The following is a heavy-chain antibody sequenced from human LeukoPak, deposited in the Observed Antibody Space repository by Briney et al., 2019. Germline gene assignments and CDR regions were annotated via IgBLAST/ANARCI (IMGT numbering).Heavy chain of an antibody. CDR2: IYSGGST. Sequence: QTGGSLRLSCAASGFTVSSNYMSWVRQAPGKGLEWVSVIYSGGSTYYADSVKGRFTISRDNSKNMLYLQMNSLRAEDTAVYYCARVLRRVLTGYYYYYDMDVWGQGTTVTVSS. CDR1: GFTVSSNY. J-gene: IGHJ6*02. V-gene: IGHV3-53*01. CDR3: ARVLRRVLTGYYYYYDMDV. D-gene: IGHD3-9*01.